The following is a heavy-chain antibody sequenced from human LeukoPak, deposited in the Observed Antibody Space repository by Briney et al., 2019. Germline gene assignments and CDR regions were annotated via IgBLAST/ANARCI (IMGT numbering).Heavy chain of an antibody. J-gene: IGHJ4*02. CDR2: IWNDGGNT. D-gene: IGHD6-13*01. CDR3: ARDRGSRWFGPIDY. Sequence: GGSLRLSCAASGFTFISYEMNWVRQAPGKGLEWVAVIWNDGGNTYHADSVKGRFTISRDNSKNTLHLQMNSLRAEDTAVYYCARDRGSRWFGPIDYWGLGTLVTVSS. V-gene: IGHV3-33*08. CDR1: GFTFISYE.